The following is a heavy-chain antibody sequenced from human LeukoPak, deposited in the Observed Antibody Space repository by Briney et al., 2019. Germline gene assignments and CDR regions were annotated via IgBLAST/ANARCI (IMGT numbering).Heavy chain of an antibody. CDR3: ARDGLSGSYYFDY. V-gene: IGHV3-66*01. D-gene: IGHD1-26*01. CDR2: IYSGGST. J-gene: IGHJ4*02. Sequence: PGGSLRLSCAASGFTVSSNYMSWVRQAPGKGLEWVSDIYSGGSTYYADSVKGRFTISRDNSKNTLYLQMNSLRAEDTAVYYCARDGLSGSYYFDYWGQGTLVTVSS. CDR1: GFTVSSNY.